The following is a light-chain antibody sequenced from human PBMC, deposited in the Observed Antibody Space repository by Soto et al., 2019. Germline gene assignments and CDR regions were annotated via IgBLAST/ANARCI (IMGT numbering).Light chain of an antibody. CDR3: QQYNDLST. CDR2: GAS. Sequence: EILMTQSPATLSVSPGERATLSCRASQSVSSNLAWYQQRPGQAPRLLNYGASTRATGIPARFSGSGSGTEFTLTINSLQSEDFAVYFCQQYNDLSTFGQGTKLEIK. J-gene: IGKJ2*01. V-gene: IGKV3-15*01. CDR1: QSVSSN.